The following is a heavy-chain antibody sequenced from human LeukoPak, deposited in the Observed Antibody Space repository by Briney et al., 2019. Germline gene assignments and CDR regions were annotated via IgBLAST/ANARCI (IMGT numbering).Heavy chain of an antibody. J-gene: IGHJ2*01. V-gene: IGHV1-24*01. CDR1: GYTLTELS. CDR2: FDPEDGET. CDR3: ATPRRGGSYPVGYWYFDL. D-gene: IGHD1-26*01. Sequence: ASVKVSCKVSGYTLTELSMHWVRQAPGKGLEWMGGFDPEDGETIYAQKFQGRVTMTEDTSTDTAYMELSSLRSEDTAVYYCATPRRGGSYPVGYWYFDLWGRGTLVTVSS.